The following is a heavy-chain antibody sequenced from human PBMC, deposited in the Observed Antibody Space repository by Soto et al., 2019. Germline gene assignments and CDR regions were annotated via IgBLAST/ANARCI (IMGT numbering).Heavy chain of an antibody. CDR1: GGSISSSSYY. J-gene: IGHJ5*02. D-gene: IGHD3-3*01. CDR2: IYYSGST. V-gene: IGHV4-39*01. Sequence: PSETLSLTCTVSGGSISSSSYYWGWIRQPPGKGLEWIGSIYYSGSTYYNPSLKSRVTISVDTSKNQFSLKLSSVTAADTAVYYCARLEVQYYDFWSGYPWFDPWGQGNLVTVSS. CDR3: ARLEVQYYDFWSGYPWFDP.